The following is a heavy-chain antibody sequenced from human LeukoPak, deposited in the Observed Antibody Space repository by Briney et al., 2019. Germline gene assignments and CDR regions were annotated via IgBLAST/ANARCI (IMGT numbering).Heavy chain of an antibody. CDR2: INPGGSST. CDR1: GFAFSSYW. D-gene: IGHD4-11*01. Sequence: GGSLRLSCAASGFAFSSYWMHWVRQVPGKGLVWVSRINPGGSSTAYADSVKGRFTISRDSAKNTLYLQMNSLRAEDTAVYYCARSNQADDYWGQGTLVTVSS. V-gene: IGHV3-74*01. J-gene: IGHJ4*02. CDR3: ARSNQADDY.